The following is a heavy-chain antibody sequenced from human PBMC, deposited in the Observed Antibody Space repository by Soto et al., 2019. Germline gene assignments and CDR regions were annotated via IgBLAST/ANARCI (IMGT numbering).Heavy chain of an antibody. CDR1: GGSISSSNW. V-gene: IGHV4-4*02. J-gene: IGHJ5*02. CDR3: ARAQTYSRGWYPWFDP. Sequence: QVQLQESGPGLVKPSGTLSLTCAVSGGSISSSNWWSWVRQPPGKGLEWIGEIYHSGNTNYNPSLKSRVTLSVDKSKNQFSLKLSSVTAADTAVYYCARAQTYSRGWYPWFDPWGQGTLVTVSS. CDR2: IYHSGNT. D-gene: IGHD6-19*01.